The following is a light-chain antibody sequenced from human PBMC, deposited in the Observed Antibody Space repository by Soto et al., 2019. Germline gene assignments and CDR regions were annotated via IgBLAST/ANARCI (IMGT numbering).Light chain of an antibody. V-gene: IGLV2-14*01. J-gene: IGLJ2*01. CDR1: SNDVGGYNY. Sequence: QSALTQPASVSESPGQSIAISCTGTSNDVGGYNYVSWYQQHPGKAPKLMIYDVSARPSGVSNRFSGSKSDNTASLTISGLQAEDEADYYCSSYTSSNTVVFGGGTKLTVL. CDR2: DVS. CDR3: SSYTSSNTVV.